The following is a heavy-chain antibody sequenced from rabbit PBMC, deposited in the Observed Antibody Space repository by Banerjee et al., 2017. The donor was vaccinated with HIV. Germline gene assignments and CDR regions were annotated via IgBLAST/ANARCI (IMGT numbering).Heavy chain of an antibody. CDR1: GFSFSNKYV. Sequence: QEQLEESGGDLVKPEGSLTLTCTASGFSFSNKYVLGWVRQAPGKGLEWIACINTSSGNTVYATWAKGRFTISKTSWTTVTLQMTSLTAADTASYFCARDSAGYGYVFGLWGPGTLVTVS. CDR3: ARDSAGYGYVFGL. CDR2: INTSSGNT. V-gene: IGHV1S45*01. D-gene: IGHD6-1*01. J-gene: IGHJ6*01.